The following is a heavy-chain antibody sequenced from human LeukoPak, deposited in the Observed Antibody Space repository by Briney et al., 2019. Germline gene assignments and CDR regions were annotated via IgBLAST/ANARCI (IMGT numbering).Heavy chain of an antibody. D-gene: IGHD3-3*01. Sequence: PPETLSLTCAVYGGSFSGYYWSWIRQPPGKGLEWIGEINHSGSTNYNPSLKSRVTISVDTSKNQFSLKLSSVTAADTAVYYCARGFGVVIMGYYYYMDVWGKGTTVTVSS. V-gene: IGHV4-34*01. J-gene: IGHJ6*03. CDR3: ARGFGVVIMGYYYYMDV. CDR2: INHSGST. CDR1: GGSFSGYY.